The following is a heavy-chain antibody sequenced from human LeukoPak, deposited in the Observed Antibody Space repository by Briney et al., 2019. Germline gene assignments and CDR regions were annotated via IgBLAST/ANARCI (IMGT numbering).Heavy chain of an antibody. V-gene: IGHV1-69*04. D-gene: IGHD6-19*01. Sequence: SVKVSCKASGGTFSSYAISWVRQAPGQGLEWMGRIIPILGIANYAQKLQGRVTITADKSTSTAYMELSSLRSEDTAVYYCASIAVAGYYYYYGMDVWGQGTTVTVSS. CDR3: ASIAVAGYYYYYGMDV. J-gene: IGHJ6*02. CDR1: GGTFSSYA. CDR2: IIPILGIA.